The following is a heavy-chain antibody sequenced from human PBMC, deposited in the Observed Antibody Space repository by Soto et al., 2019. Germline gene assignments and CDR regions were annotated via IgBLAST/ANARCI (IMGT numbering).Heavy chain of an antibody. D-gene: IGHD3-3*01. CDR3: AHRVLRTVFGLVTTTAIYFDF. CDR2: IYWDDDK. Sequence: QITLKESGPTVVKPTETLTLTCTFSGFSLTTSGVGVGWVRQSPGKAPEWVALIYWDDDKRYSTSLKSRLTITKDPSKNQVVLTMANVDPADTATYYCAHRVLRTVFGLVTTTAIYFDFWGQGTPVVVSS. CDR1: GFSLTTSGVG. J-gene: IGHJ4*02. V-gene: IGHV2-5*02.